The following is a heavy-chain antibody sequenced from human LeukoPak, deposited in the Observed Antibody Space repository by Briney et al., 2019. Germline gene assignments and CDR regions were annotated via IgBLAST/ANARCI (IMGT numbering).Heavy chain of an antibody. CDR1: GGSINSGNYY. J-gene: IGHJ5*02. CDR3: ATYNKDDGRFDP. D-gene: IGHD1-1*01. Sequence: SETLSLTCTVSGGSINSGNYYWSWIRQPAEKGLEWIGRIYTSGSTNYNPSLKSRVTISIDTSNNQFSLNLNSVTAADAAVYYCATYNKDDGRFDPWGQGTLVTVSS. CDR2: IYTSGST. V-gene: IGHV4-61*02.